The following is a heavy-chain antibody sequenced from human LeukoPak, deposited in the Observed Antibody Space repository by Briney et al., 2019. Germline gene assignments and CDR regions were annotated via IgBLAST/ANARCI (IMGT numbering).Heavy chain of an antibody. J-gene: IGHJ3*01. CDR3: ARGFPPGSGSRGSHAFDV. D-gene: IGHD6-19*01. V-gene: IGHV4-34*01. CDR1: EMSFSAYY. Sequence: PSETLSLTCAVSEMSFSAYYWNWIRQSPAKGLEWIGEINYYQSTKYTPSLEGRGTILIDTSKNQFSLKWTSVTAADTAVYYCARGFPPGSGSRGSHAFDVWGKGTMVTVSS. CDR2: INYYQST.